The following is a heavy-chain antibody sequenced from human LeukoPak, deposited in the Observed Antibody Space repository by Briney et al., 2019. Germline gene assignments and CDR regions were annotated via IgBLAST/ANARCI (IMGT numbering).Heavy chain of an antibody. V-gene: IGHV1-8*01. CDR2: KNPNSGNT. Sequence: ATVKVSCKASGYTFTSYDINWVRQATGQGLEWMGWKNPNSGNTGYAQKFQGRVTMTRNTSISTAYMELSGLRSEDTAVYYCARAALDYYDIHYWGQGTLVTVSS. CDR3: ARAALDYYDIHY. J-gene: IGHJ4*02. D-gene: IGHD3-22*01. CDR1: GYTFTSYD.